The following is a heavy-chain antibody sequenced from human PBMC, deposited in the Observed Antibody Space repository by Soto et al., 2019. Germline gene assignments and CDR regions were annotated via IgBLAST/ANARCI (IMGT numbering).Heavy chain of an antibody. CDR3: AKSRGSSSWYLPEIDY. J-gene: IGHJ4*02. V-gene: IGHV3-30*18. CDR2: ISYDGSNK. Sequence: QVQLVESGGGVVQPGRSLRLSCAASGFTFSSYGMHWVRQAPGKGLEWVAVISYDGSNKYYADSVKGRFTISRDNSKNMLYLQMNSLRAEDTAVYYCAKSRGSSSWYLPEIDYWGQGTLVTVSS. CDR1: GFTFSSYG. D-gene: IGHD6-13*01.